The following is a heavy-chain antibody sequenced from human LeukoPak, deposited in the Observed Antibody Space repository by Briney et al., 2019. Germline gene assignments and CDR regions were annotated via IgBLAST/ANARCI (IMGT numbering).Heavy chain of an antibody. CDR2: IKQDGSAE. CDR3: ARDPLL. CDR1: GFTFSNYW. Sequence: PGVSLILSCAASGFTFSNYWMSWVPPAPGKGLEWVANIKQDGSAEYYVDSVKGRFTISRDNAKNSLYLQMNSLRAEDTAVYYCARDPLLGGQGTLVTVSS. J-gene: IGHJ4*02. V-gene: IGHV3-7*05. D-gene: IGHD2/OR15-2a*01.